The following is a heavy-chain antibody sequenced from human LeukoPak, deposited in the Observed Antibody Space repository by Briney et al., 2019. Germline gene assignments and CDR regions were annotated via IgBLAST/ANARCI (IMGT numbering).Heavy chain of an antibody. CDR3: AGHHPRNTVDF. D-gene: IGHD2/OR15-2a*01. J-gene: IGHJ4*02. CDR1: GGSISSYY. Sequence: PSETLSLTCTVSGGSISSYYWSWLRQPPGKGLEWIAYISDIGSNNYNPPLKSRVTISLDTSKNQFSLKRSFVTAADTAVYYCAGHHPRNTVDFWGQGTLVTVSS. CDR2: ISDIGSN. V-gene: IGHV4-59*08.